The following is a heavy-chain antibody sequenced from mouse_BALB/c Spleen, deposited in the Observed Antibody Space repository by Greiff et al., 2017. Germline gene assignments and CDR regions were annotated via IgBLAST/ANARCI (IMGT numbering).Heavy chain of an antibody. V-gene: IGHV1-63*02. D-gene: IGHD2-3*01. J-gene: IGHJ3*01. Sequence: QVHVKQSGAELVRPGTSVKISCKASGYTFTNYWLGWVKQRPGHGLEWIGDIYPGGGYTNYNEKFKGKATLTADTSSSTAYMQLSSLTSEDSAVYFCARNGDGYPWFAYWGQGTLVTVSA. CDR1: GYTFTNYW. CDR3: ARNGDGYPWFAY. CDR2: IYPGGGYT.